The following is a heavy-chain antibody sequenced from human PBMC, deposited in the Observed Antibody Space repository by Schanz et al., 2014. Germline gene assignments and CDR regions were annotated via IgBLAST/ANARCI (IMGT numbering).Heavy chain of an antibody. D-gene: IGHD6-6*01. CDR2: INPSGGST. CDR3: CRGFSRSYIDV. Sequence: QVQLLQSGAEVKKPGASMKVSCKASGYTFTTYYMLWVRQAPGQGLEWMGIINPSGGSTRYGQKCEVRITLIKVTSTSTVYVELSSLRSDDTAVYYCCRGFSRSYIDVWGQGTLVTVSS. CDR1: GYTFTTYY. J-gene: IGHJ4*02. V-gene: IGHV1-46*03.